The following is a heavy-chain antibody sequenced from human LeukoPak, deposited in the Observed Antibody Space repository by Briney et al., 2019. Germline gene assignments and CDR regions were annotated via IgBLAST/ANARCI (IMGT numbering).Heavy chain of an antibody. J-gene: IGHJ3*02. CDR3: ARGRGYSYGCDFLSCAFDI. Sequence: SETLSLTCTVSGGSISSYYWSWIRQPPGKGLEWIGYIYYSGSTNYNPSLKSRVTISVDTSKNQFSLKLSSVTAADTAVYYCARGRGYSYGCDFLSCAFDIWGQGTMVTVSS. CDR1: GGSISSYY. D-gene: IGHD5-18*01. CDR2: IYYSGST. V-gene: IGHV4-59*08.